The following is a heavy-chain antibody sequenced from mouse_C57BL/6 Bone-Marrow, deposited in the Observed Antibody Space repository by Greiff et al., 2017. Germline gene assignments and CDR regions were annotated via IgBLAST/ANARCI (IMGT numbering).Heavy chain of an antibody. CDR2: IRLKSDNYAT. V-gene: IGHV6-3*01. D-gene: IGHD2-5*01. Sequence: DVKLVESGGGLVQPGGSMKLSCVASGFTFSNYWMNWVRQSPEKGLEWVAQIRLKSDNYATHYAESVKGRFTISRDDSKSSVYLQMNNLRAEDTGINYCTDSNYGVFDYWGQGTTLTVSS. J-gene: IGHJ2*01. CDR1: GFTFSNYW. CDR3: TDSNYGVFDY.